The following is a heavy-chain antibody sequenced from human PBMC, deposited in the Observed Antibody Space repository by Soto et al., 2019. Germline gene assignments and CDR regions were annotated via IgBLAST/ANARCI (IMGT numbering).Heavy chain of an antibody. CDR2: ISSGSKTI. Sequence: EVQLVESGGGLVQWGGSLRLSCAASGFTFSSYSVNWVRQAPGKGLEWVSYISSGSKTIFYADSVKGRFTVSRDNAKNSQYLQMNSLRDEDTAVYYCTREDILGARSFDYWGRGTLVTVSS. CDR3: TREDILGARSFDY. V-gene: IGHV3-48*02. J-gene: IGHJ4*02. CDR1: GFTFSSYS. D-gene: IGHD1-26*01.